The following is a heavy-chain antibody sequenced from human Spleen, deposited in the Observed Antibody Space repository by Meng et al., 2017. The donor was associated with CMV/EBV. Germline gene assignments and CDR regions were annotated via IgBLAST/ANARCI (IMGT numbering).Heavy chain of an antibody. CDR3: ARDVSLAAYFDY. D-gene: IGHD3-16*02. CDR2: IHYSGST. CDR1: GASISGGGYY. Sequence: CTFSGASISGGGYYWSWIRQFPGKGLEWIGYIHYSGSTSYNPSLKSRVIISSDTSKNQFSLRLTSVTAADTAVYYCARDVSLAAYFDYWGQGTLVTVSS. V-gene: IGHV4-31*03. J-gene: IGHJ4*02.